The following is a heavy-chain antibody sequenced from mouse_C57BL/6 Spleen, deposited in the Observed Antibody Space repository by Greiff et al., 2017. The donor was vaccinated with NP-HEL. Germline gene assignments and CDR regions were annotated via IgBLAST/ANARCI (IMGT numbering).Heavy chain of an antibody. CDR1: GFSLTSYG. CDR2: IWGDGST. V-gene: IGHV2-3*01. Sequence: VKLMESGPGLVAPSQSLSITCTVSGFSLTSYGVSWVRQPPGKGLEWLGVIWGDGSTNYHSALISRLSISKDNSKSQVFLKLNSLQTDDTATYYCAKPSYDYGPAWFAYWGQGTLVTVSA. J-gene: IGHJ3*01. D-gene: IGHD2-4*01. CDR3: AKPSYDYGPAWFAY.